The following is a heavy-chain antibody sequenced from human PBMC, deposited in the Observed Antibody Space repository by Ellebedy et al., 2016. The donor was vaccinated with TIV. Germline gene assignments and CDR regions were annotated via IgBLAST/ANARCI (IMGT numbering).Heavy chain of an antibody. Sequence: GESLKISCAASGFSFSSYWMHWVRQAPGKGLVWVSRINPDASCTSYADSVKGRFTISRDNAKNTLNLQMNSLRAEDTAVYYCARGNYDIGDYWGQGTLVSVSS. CDR2: INPDASCT. J-gene: IGHJ4*02. CDR3: ARGNYDIGDY. CDR1: GFSFSSYW. D-gene: IGHD3-9*01. V-gene: IGHV3-74*01.